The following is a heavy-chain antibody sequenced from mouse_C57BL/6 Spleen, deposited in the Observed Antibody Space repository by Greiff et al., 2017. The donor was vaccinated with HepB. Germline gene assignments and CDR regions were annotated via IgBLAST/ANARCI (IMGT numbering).Heavy chain of an antibody. CDR1: GYTFTSYW. J-gene: IGHJ4*01. CDR2: IHPNSGST. V-gene: IGHV1-64*01. CDR3: ASPVITTVEAPRAMDY. Sequence: VQLQQPGAELVKPGASVKLSCKASGYTFTSYWMHWVKQRPGQGLEWIGMIHPNSGSTNYNEKFKSKATLTVDKSSSTAYMQLSSLTSEDSAVYYCASPVITTVEAPRAMDYWGQGTSVTVSS. D-gene: IGHD1-1*01.